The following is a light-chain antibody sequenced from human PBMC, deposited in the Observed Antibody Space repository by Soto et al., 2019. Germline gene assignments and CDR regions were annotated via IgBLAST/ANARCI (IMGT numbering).Light chain of an antibody. CDR1: QSISTY. Sequence: DIQMTQSPSSLSASVGDRVTITCRASQSISTYLNWYQQKPGKAPNLLIYEASSLQSGVPSRFSGSGYGTDFTLTINSLQPEDLAPYYCPQSDSTPWTFGQGTKVEIK. J-gene: IGKJ1*01. CDR2: EAS. V-gene: IGKV1-39*01. CDR3: PQSDSTPWT.